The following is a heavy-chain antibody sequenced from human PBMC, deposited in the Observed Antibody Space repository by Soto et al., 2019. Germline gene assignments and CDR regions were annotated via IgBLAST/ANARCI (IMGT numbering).Heavy chain of an antibody. V-gene: IGHV1-3*01. D-gene: IGHD3-10*01. J-gene: IGHJ6*02. CDR1: GYTFTNYA. CDR2: INAGNGNT. CDR3: ARGPLLWGDV. Sequence: ASVKVCCKDSGYTFTNYARHWVRQAPGQRLEWMGWINAGNGNTKYSQKFQGRVTITRDTSASTAYMELSSLRYEDTAVYYCARGPLLWGDVWGQGTTVTVSS.